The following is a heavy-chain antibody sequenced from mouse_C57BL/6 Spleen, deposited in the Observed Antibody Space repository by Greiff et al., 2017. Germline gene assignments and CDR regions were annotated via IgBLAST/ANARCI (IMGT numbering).Heavy chain of an antibody. D-gene: IGHD2-4*01. CDR1: GFTFSSYA. Sequence: EVQLVESGGGLVKPGGSLKLSCAASGFTFSSYAMSWVRQTPEKRLEWVATISDGGSYTYYPDNVKGRFTISRDNAKNNLYLQMSHLKSEDTAMYYCARGGYDYDAAWFAYWGQGTLVTVSA. CDR3: ARGGYDYDAAWFAY. CDR2: ISDGGSYT. V-gene: IGHV5-4*01. J-gene: IGHJ3*01.